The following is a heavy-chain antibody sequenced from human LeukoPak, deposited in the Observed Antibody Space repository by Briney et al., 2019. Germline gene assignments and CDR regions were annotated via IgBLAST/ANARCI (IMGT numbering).Heavy chain of an antibody. CDR1: GFTFSSYG. CDR2: IWYDGSNK. D-gene: IGHD2-2*01. Sequence: GRSLRLSCAASGFTFSSYGMHWVRQAPGKGLEWVAIIWYDGSNKHYADSVKGRFTISRDNAKNSLYLQMNSLRAEDTALYYCAMESAAYDYWGQGTLVTVSS. V-gene: IGHV3-33*03. CDR3: AMESAAYDY. J-gene: IGHJ4*02.